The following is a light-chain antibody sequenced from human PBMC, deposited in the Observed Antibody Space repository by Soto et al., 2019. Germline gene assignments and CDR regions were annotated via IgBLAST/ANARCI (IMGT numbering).Light chain of an antibody. CDR3: QSYDSSLSAWV. Sequence: QSVLTQPPSVSGAPGQRVTISCTGSSSNIGAGYDVHWYQQLPATAPKLLIYGNNNRPSGVPDRFSGSKSGTSASLALTGLQADDEADYYCQSYDSSLSAWVFGGGTKVTVL. CDR1: SSNIGAGYD. CDR2: GNN. V-gene: IGLV1-40*01. J-gene: IGLJ3*02.